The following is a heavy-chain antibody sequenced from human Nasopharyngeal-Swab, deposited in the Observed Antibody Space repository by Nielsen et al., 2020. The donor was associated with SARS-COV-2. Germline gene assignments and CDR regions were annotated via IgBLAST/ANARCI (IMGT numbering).Heavy chain of an antibody. CDR1: GFTFSSNG. J-gene: IGHJ4*02. Sequence: LSPTCAASGFTFSSNGMHWVHQAPGKGLEWVAVIWYDGSNKYYADSVKGRFTISRDNSKNTLYLQMNSLRAEDTAVYYCARDLRITMVQGVIRPETLGYWGQGTLVTVSS. CDR3: ARDLRITMVQGVIRPETLGY. D-gene: IGHD3-10*01. V-gene: IGHV3-33*01. CDR2: IWYDGSNK.